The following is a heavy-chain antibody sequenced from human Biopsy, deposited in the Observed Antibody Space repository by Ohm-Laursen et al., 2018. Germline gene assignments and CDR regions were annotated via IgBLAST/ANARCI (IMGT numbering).Heavy chain of an antibody. CDR1: DGSINSYY. D-gene: IGHD5-18*01. CDR3: ARGSSYGYDFDY. Sequence: SETLSLTCTVSDGSINSYYWNWIRQPPGKRLGWIGNIYYSGSTNFNPSLKSRVTISVGTSKNQFSLKLSSVTAADTAVYFCARGSSYGYDFDYWGQGTLVAVSS. CDR2: IYYSGST. V-gene: IGHV4-59*01. J-gene: IGHJ4*02.